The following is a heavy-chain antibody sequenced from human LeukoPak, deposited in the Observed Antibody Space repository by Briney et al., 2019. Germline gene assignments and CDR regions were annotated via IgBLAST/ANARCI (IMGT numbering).Heavy chain of an antibody. CDR3: ARDELLDY. D-gene: IGHD1-7*01. J-gene: IGHJ4*02. Sequence: PGGSLRLSCAASGFTFSISWMAWVRQAPGKGLEWVSSISSSSTYIYYADSVEGRFTISRDNAKNSLYLQMNSLRAEDTAVYYCARDELLDYWGQGTLVTVSS. V-gene: IGHV3-21*01. CDR2: ISSSSTYI. CDR1: GFTFSISW.